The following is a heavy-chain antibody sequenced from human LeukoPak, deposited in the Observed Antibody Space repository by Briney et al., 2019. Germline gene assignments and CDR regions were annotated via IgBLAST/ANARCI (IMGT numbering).Heavy chain of an antibody. V-gene: IGHV4-30-4*01. Sequence: SETLSLTCSVSGGSISSGDHYWTWIRQPPGGGLEWMGFITLYSDTTSYNPFLKSRLMISIDTSKNQFSLTLTSVTAADTAVYFCARGFGYDFADYWGQGILVTVSS. J-gene: IGHJ4*02. CDR1: GGSISSGDHY. CDR2: ITLYSDTT. CDR3: ARGFGYDFADY. D-gene: IGHD2-2*01.